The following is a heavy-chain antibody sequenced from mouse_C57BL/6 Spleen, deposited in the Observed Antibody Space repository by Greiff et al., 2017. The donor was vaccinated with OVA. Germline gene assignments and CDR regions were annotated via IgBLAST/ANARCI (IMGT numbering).Heavy chain of an antibody. J-gene: IGHJ3*01. CDR1: GYTFTSYW. CDR3: ARSTTVVARFAY. CDR2: IDPSDSYT. D-gene: IGHD1-1*01. Sequence: QVQLQQSGAELVKPGASVKLSCKASGYTFTSYWMQWVKQRPGQGLEWIGEIDPSDSYTNYNQKFKGKATLTVDTSSSTAYMQLSSLTSEDSAVYYCARSTTVVARFAYWGQGTLVTVSA. V-gene: IGHV1-50*01.